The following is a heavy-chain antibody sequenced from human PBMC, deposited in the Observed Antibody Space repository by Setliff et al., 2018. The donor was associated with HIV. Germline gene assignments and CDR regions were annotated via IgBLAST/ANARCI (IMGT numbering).Heavy chain of an antibody. Sequence: SVKVSCKASGGTFSSYAISWVRQAPGQGLEWMGGIIPIFGTANYAQKFQGRVTITADESTSTAYMELSSLRSEDTAVYYCARGPQVYYDSSGQEYFQHWGHGTLVTVSS. CDR1: GGTFSSYA. CDR2: IIPIFGTA. J-gene: IGHJ1*01. D-gene: IGHD3-22*01. V-gene: IGHV1-69*13. CDR3: ARGPQVYYDSSGQEYFQH.